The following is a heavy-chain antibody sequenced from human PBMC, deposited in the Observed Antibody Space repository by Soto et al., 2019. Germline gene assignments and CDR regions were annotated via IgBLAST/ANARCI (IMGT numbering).Heavy chain of an antibody. Sequence: QVQLQESGPGLVKPSETLSLTCTVSGGSVSSGSYYWSWIRQPPGKGLEWIGYIYYSGSTNYNPSLKSRVTISVDTSKNQFSLKLSSVTAADTAVYYCAYCDRGGWFDPWGQRTLVTVSS. CDR2: IYYSGST. V-gene: IGHV4-61*01. CDR1: GGSVSSGSYY. CDR3: AYCDRGGWFDP. J-gene: IGHJ5*02. D-gene: IGHD2-21*01.